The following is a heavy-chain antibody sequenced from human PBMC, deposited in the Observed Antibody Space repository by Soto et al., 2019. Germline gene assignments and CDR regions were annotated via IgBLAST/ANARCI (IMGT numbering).Heavy chain of an antibody. J-gene: IGHJ4*02. V-gene: IGHV4-59*13. CDR3: ARANLYSEY. CDR2: IYYTGNT. Sequence: QVHLQESGPGLVKPSETLSLTCTVSGLSIINNYWSWIRQPPGKGLEWFGYIYYTGNTNYDPSRKSRVTMSVDTSKTQFSLNLASLTAADTAIYYCARANLYSEYWGQGTLVIVSS. CDR1: GLSIINNY.